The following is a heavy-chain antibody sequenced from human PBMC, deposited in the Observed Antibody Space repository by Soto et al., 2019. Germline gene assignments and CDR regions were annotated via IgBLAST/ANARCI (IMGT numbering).Heavy chain of an antibody. CDR1: GFTLSSYA. Sequence: GGSLRLSCAASGFTLSSYAMSWFRQAPGKGLEWVSAISGSGGSTYYADSVKGRFTISRDNSKNTLYLQMNSLRAEDTAVYYCAKGVPSNYYDSSCPDYYYYYGIDVSGQGTTVPVSS. D-gene: IGHD3-22*01. CDR3: AKGVPSNYYDSSCPDYYYYYGIDV. J-gene: IGHJ6*02. CDR2: ISGSGGST. V-gene: IGHV3-23*01.